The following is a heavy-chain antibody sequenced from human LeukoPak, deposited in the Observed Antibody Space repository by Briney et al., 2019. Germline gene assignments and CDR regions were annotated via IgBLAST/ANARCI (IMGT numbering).Heavy chain of an antibody. CDR3: AGNYGPYYFDY. Sequence: GGSLRLSCAASGFTFRNYGMHWVRQAPGKGLEWVAVIWYDGSNKYYADSVKGRFTISRDNSKNTLYLQMNSLRAEDTAVYYRAGNYGPYYFDYWGQGTLVTVSS. D-gene: IGHD3-10*01. V-gene: IGHV3-33*01. CDR2: IWYDGSNK. J-gene: IGHJ4*02. CDR1: GFTFRNYG.